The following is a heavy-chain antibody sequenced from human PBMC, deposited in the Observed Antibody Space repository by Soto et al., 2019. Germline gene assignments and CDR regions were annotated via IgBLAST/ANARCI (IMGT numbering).Heavy chain of an antibody. CDR2: INPTGGST. Sequence: QVQLVQSGAEVKKPGASVKVSCKASGYTFINYYIHWVRQAPGHGLEWMAIINPTGGSTNYAQKFQGRLTLTMDTSTTIVYMELCSRTSGDTAIYYCARRLAAGDVWGQGTLVTVSS. D-gene: IGHD2-8*02. CDR1: GYTFINYY. J-gene: IGHJ4*02. V-gene: IGHV1-46*01. CDR3: ARRLAAGDV.